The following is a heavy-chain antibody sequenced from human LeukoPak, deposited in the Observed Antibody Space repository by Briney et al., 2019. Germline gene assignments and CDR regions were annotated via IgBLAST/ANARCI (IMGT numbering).Heavy chain of an antibody. CDR2: INHSGST. V-gene: IGHV4-34*01. Sequence: SETLSLTCAVYGGSFSGYYWSWIRQPPGKGLEWIGEINHSGSTNYNPSLKSRVTISVDTSKNQFSLKLSSVTAADTAVYYCARLSEGGIDYWGQGTLVTVSS. CDR1: GGSFSGYY. CDR3: ARLSEGGIDY. J-gene: IGHJ4*02. D-gene: IGHD1-14*01.